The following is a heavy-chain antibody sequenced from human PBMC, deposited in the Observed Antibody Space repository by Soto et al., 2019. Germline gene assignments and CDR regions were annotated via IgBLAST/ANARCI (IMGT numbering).Heavy chain of an antibody. V-gene: IGHV1-69*04. CDR1: GGTFSSYT. CDR2: IIPILGIA. J-gene: IGHJ4*02. Sequence: ASVKVSCKASGGTFSSYTISWVRQAPGQGLEWMGRIIPILGIANYAQKFQGRVTITADKSTSTAYMELSSLRSEDTAVYYCARDPSPLLWFGDKSYYFDYWGQGTLVTVSS. CDR3: ARDPSPLLWFGDKSYYFDY. D-gene: IGHD3-10*01.